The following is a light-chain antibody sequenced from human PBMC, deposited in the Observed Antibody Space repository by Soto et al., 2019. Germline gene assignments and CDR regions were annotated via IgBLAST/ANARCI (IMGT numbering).Light chain of an antibody. J-gene: IGKJ1*01. CDR3: QQSYSSPPT. CDR1: QSISNH. CDR2: AAS. Sequence: TQSASALSASVEDRVIITCRASQSISNHLNWYQQKPGKAPKLLVFAASSLQSGVPSRFSGSRSGPDFTLTISSLQPEDFATYYCQQSYSSPPTFGQGTKVHI. V-gene: IGKV1-39*01.